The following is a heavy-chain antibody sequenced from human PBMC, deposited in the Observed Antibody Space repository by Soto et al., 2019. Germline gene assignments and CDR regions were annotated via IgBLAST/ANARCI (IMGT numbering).Heavy chain of an antibody. J-gene: IGHJ6*02. CDR2: ISVYRGTT. CDR3: ARVGPEEWLAGLRYHYYSMDV. Sequence: VKVSCKASGHTFTNYDVSWVRQAPGQGLEWLGWISVYRGTTNYAQNFQDRVTMTTDTSTNTAYMELRSLTSDDTAVYYCARVGPEEWLAGLRYHYYSMDVLGQGTTVTVS. D-gene: IGHD5-12*01. V-gene: IGHV1-18*01. CDR1: GHTFTNYD.